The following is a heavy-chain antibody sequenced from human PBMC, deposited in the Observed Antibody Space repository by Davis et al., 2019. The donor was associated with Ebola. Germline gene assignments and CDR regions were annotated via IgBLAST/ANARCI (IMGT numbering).Heavy chain of an antibody. D-gene: IGHD5-12*01. CDR2: IYYTGST. CDR1: GGSFSDYY. V-gene: IGHV4-59*01. J-gene: IGHJ4*02. Sequence: MPGGSLRLSCAVYGGSFSDYYWSWIRQPPGKGLEWIGHIYYTGSTNYNPSLKSRVTISVDTSKNQFSLKLSSVTAADTAVYYFARVVGKSGYDFGFNYWGQGTLVTVSS. CDR3: ARVVGKSGYDFGFNY.